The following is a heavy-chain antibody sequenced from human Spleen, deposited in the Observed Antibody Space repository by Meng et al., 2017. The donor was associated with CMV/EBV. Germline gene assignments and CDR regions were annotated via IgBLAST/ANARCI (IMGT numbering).Heavy chain of an antibody. J-gene: IGHJ3*02. V-gene: IGHV4-34*01. CDR3: ARGGDYCSSTSCYFAFDI. CDR2: INHSGST. Sequence: SETLSLTCTVSGGSVSSYYWSWIRQPPGKGLEWIGEINHSGSTNYNPSLKSRVTISVDTSKNQFSLKLSSVTAADTAVYYCARGGDYCSSTSCYFAFDIWGQGTMVTVSS. D-gene: IGHD2-2*01. CDR1: GGSVSSYY.